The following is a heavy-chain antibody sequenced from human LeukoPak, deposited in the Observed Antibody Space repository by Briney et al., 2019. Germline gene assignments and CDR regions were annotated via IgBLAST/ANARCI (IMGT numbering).Heavy chain of an antibody. J-gene: IGHJ4*02. CDR1: GYTFTDYY. CDR3: ARENDYYEY. V-gene: IGHV1-2*02. CDR2: IDPNSGGT. Sequence: GASVKVSCKASGYTFTDYYMHWVRQAPGQGLEWMGWIDPNSGGTNYAQKFQGRVTMARDTSITTAYMELSRLRSDDTAVYYCARENDYYEYWGQGTLVTVSS.